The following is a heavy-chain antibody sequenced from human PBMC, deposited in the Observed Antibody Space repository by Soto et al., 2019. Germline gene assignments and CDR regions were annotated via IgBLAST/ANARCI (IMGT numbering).Heavy chain of an antibody. J-gene: IGHJ3*02. Sequence: SVKVSWKASGGTFSSYAISWVRQAPGQGLEWIGGIIPIFGTANYAQKFQGRVTITADESTITAYMELSSLRSEDTAVYYCARGVTMIVVAMFAFDIWGQGTMVTVSS. V-gene: IGHV1-69*13. CDR2: IIPIFGTA. CDR1: GGTFSSYA. D-gene: IGHD3-22*01. CDR3: ARGVTMIVVAMFAFDI.